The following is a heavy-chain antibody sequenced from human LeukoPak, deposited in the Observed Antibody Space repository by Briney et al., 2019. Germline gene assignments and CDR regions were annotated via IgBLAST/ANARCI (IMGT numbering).Heavy chain of an antibody. CDR2: INHSGST. D-gene: IGHD2-2*01. V-gene: IGHV4-34*01. CDR3: ARILTQYQLLWYAFDI. CDR1: GGSFSGYY. J-gene: IGHJ3*02. Sequence: SETLSLTCAVYGGSFSGYYWSWIRQPPGKGLEWIGEINHSGSTNYNPSLKSRVTISVDTSKNQFSLKLSSVTAADTAVYYCARILTQYQLLWYAFDIWGQGTMVTVSS.